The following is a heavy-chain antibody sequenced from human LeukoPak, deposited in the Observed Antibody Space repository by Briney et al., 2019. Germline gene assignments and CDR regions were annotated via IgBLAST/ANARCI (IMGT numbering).Heavy chain of an antibody. D-gene: IGHD2-21*01. J-gene: IGHJ6*02. CDR1: GFTFTSYA. CDR3: AKADCCGECYYVMAV. CDR2: ISGSGART. Sequence: PGGSLRLSCAASGFTFTSYAMTWVRQAPGKGLEWVSGISGSGARTFYGDSVKGRFTISRDNSKNTLDLQMNSLRAEDTGTYYCAKADCCGECYYVMAVWGQGTTVTVSS. V-gene: IGHV3-23*01.